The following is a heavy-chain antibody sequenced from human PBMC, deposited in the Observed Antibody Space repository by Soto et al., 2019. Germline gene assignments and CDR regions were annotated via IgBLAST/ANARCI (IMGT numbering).Heavy chain of an antibody. V-gene: IGHV3-23*01. CDR3: ARWDGYGDV. Sequence: EVQLLESGGGLVQPGGSLRLSCAASGFSFSTYSMAWVRQTPGKGLAWVSGLSGGGSNTFYADSVQGRFTISVDNSKNTVYLQMNSLRVEDTAVYYCARWDGYGDVWGQGTVVTVSP. J-gene: IGHJ4*02. CDR1: GFSFSTYS. D-gene: IGHD4-17*01. CDR2: LSGGGSNT.